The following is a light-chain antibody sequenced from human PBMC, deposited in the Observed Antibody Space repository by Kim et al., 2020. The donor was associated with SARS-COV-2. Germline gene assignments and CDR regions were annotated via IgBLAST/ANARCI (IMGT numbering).Light chain of an antibody. CDR1: SLRSYY. CDR2: GQN. J-gene: IGLJ3*02. V-gene: IGLV3-19*01. Sequence: ALGQTVRIKCQGDSLRSYYASWYQQKPGQAPVLVIYGQNNRPSGIPDRFSGSSSGNTASLTITGAQAEDEADYYCNSRDSSGNHWVFGGGTQLTVL. CDR3: NSRDSSGNHWV.